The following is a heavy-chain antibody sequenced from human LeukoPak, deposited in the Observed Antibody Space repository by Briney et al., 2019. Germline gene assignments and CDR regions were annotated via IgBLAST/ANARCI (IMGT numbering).Heavy chain of an antibody. D-gene: IGHD6-19*01. CDR1: GGSISSYY. CDR3: ARDSSGWYGGAFDI. Sequence: PSETLSLTCTVSGGSISSYYWSWIRQPPGKGLEWIGYIYYSGSTNYNPSLKSRVTISVDTSKNQFSLKLSSVTAADTAVYYCARDSSGWYGGAFDIWGQGTMVTVSS. V-gene: IGHV4-59*01. CDR2: IYYSGST. J-gene: IGHJ3*02.